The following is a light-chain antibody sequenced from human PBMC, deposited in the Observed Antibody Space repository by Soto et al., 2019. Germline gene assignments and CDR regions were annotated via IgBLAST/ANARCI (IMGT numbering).Light chain of an antibody. CDR1: SSEVGGYNY. J-gene: IGLJ2*01. CDR3: SSYAGSNNLGV. CDR2: GVS. V-gene: IGLV2-8*01. Sequence: QSALTQPPSASGSPGQSVTISCTGTSSEVGGYNYVSWYQQHPGKAPKLMIYGVSKRPSGVPARFSGSKSGNTASLTVSGLQAEDEADYYCSSYAGSNNLGVFGGGTKLTVL.